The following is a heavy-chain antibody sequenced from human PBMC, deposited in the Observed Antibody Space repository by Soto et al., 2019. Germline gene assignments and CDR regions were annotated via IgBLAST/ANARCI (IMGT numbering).Heavy chain of an antibody. CDR2: INWNGRKT. J-gene: IGHJ2*01. D-gene: IGHD2-21*01. CDR3: VRDKESVYYYWYFDV. Sequence: DVQLLESGGGVVRPGGSVRLSCAGAGFKFDDYGMMWVRQVPGKGPEWVSGINWNGRKTGYVDSVKGRFTISRDNTKKSLYLQMDSLRAEDTAMYYCVRDKESVYYYWYFDVWSRGTQVTVSS. V-gene: IGHV3-20*04. CDR1: GFKFDDYG.